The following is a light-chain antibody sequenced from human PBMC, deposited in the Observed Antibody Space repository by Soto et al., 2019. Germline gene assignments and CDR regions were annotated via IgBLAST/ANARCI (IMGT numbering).Light chain of an antibody. V-gene: IGLV2-14*01. CDR2: EVS. Sequence: QSALTQRASVSGSPGQSITISCTGTSIDVGGYNYVSWYQQHPGKAPKLMIYEVSNRPSGVSNRFSGSKSGNTASLTISGLQAEDEADYYCSSYTSSSTQVFGAGTQLTVL. CDR1: SIDVGGYNY. CDR3: SSYTSSSTQV. J-gene: IGLJ3*02.